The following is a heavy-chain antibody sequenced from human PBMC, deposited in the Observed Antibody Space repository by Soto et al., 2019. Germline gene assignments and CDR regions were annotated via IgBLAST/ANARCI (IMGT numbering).Heavy chain of an antibody. CDR1: GGSFSGYY. CDR2: INHSGST. J-gene: IGHJ5*02. V-gene: IGHV4-34*01. CDR3: ARAGSSRPNWFDP. D-gene: IGHD6-6*01. Sequence: SETLSLTCAVYGGSFSGYYWSWIRQPPGKGLEWIGEINHSGSTNYNPSLKSRVTISVDTSKNQFSLKLSSVTAADTAVYYCARAGSSRPNWFDPWGQGTLVTVSS.